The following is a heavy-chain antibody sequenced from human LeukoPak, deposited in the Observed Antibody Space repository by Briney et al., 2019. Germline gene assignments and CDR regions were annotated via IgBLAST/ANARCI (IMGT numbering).Heavy chain of an antibody. CDR1: GYTFTSYG. J-gene: IGHJ6*02. V-gene: IGHV1-18*01. Sequence: WASVKVSCKASGYTFTSYGISWVRQAPGQGLEWMGWISAYNGNTNYAHKLQGRVTMTTDTSTSTAYMELRSLRSDDTAVYYCARVVGYSSSWYREVVVDYYYYYGMDVWGQGTTVTVSS. D-gene: IGHD6-13*01. CDR3: ARVVGYSSSWYREVVVDYYYYYGMDV. CDR2: ISAYNGNT.